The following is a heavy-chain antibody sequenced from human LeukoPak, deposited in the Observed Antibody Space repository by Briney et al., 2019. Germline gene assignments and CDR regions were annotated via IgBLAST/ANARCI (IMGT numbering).Heavy chain of an antibody. CDR1: GFTFSSYS. V-gene: IGHV3-21*01. Sequence: GGSLRLSCAASGFTFSSYSMNWVRQAPGKGLEWVSSISSSGSYIYYADSVKGRFTISRDNAKNSLYLQMNSPRAEDTAVYYCASWQQLVLSPADYWGQGTLVTVSS. CDR3: ASWQQLVLSPADY. CDR2: ISSSGSYI. J-gene: IGHJ4*02. D-gene: IGHD6-13*01.